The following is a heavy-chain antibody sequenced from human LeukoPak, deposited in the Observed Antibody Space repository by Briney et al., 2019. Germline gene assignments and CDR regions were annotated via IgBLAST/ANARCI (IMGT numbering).Heavy chain of an antibody. V-gene: IGHV4-39*07. CDR3: ARVGGGSYYRNFDY. J-gene: IGHJ4*02. CDR1: GGSISSSSYY. D-gene: IGHD1-26*01. Sequence: SETLSLTCTVSGGSISSSSYYWGWIRQPPGKGLEWIGSIYYSGSTYYNPSHKSRVTISVDTSKNQFSLKLSSVTAADTAVYYCARVGGGSYYRNFDYWGQGTLVTVSS. CDR2: IYYSGST.